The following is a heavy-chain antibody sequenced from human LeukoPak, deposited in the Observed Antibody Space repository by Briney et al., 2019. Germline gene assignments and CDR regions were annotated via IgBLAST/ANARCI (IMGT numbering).Heavy chain of an antibody. V-gene: IGHV3-30*02. CDR2: IRYDGSNK. Sequence: PGGSLRLSCAASGFTFSSYGMHWVRQAPGKGLEWVAFIRYDGSNKYYADSVKGRFTISRDNSKHTLYLQMNRLRAEDTAVYYCAKNIVVVIAAARHNWFVPWGQGTLVTVSS. J-gene: IGHJ5*02. CDR3: AKNIVVVIAAARHNWFVP. CDR1: GFTFSSYG. D-gene: IGHD2-21*01.